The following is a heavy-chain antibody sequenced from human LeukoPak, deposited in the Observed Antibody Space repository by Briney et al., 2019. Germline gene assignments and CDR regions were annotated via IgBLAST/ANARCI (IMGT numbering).Heavy chain of an antibody. CDR1: GDTFTNYA. Sequence: ASVKVSFKAAGDTFTNYAMNWVRQAPGQGLEWMGWMNTNTGNPTYAQGFTGRFVFSLDTSVSTAYLQISSLKAEDTAVYYCARGHGDYVFYYYYYGMDVWGQGTTVTVSS. D-gene: IGHD4-17*01. CDR2: MNTNTGNP. V-gene: IGHV7-4-1*02. CDR3: ARGHGDYVFYYYYYGMDV. J-gene: IGHJ6*02.